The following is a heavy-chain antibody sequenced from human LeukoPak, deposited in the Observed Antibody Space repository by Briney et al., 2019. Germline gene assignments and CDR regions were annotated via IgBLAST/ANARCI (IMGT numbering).Heavy chain of an antibody. CDR2: IYHSGST. CDR1: GGSISSGGYY. CDR3: ARLEGGDYYGSGSYYTDAFDI. J-gene: IGHJ3*02. V-gene: IGHV4-30-2*01. Sequence: PSQTLSLTCTVSGGSISSGGYYWSWIRQPPGKGLEWIGYIYHSGSTNYNPSLKSRVTISVDTSKNQFSLKLSSVTAADTAVYYCARLEGGDYYGSGSYYTDAFDIWGQGTMVTVSS. D-gene: IGHD3-10*01.